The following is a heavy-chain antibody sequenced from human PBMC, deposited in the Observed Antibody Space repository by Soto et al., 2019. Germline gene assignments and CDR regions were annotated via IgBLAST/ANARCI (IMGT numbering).Heavy chain of an antibody. D-gene: IGHD3-22*01. Sequence: SVKVSCKASGGTFSSYAISWVRQAPGQGLEWMGGIIPIFGTANYAQKFQGRVTITADESTSTAYMELSSLRSEDTAVYYCARMYYYDSSGYANFQHWGQGTPVTVSS. V-gene: IGHV1-69*13. CDR3: ARMYYYDSSGYANFQH. CDR2: IIPIFGTA. CDR1: GGTFSSYA. J-gene: IGHJ1*01.